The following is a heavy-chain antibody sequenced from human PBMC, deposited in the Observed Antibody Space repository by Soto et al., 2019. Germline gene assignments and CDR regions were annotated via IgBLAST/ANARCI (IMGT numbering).Heavy chain of an antibody. CDR2: INHSGST. CDR3: GRLRFWSRVYGMDV. Sequence: SETLSLTCAVYGGSFSGYYWSWIRQPPGKGLEWIGEINHSGSTNYNPSLKSRVTISVDTSKNQFSLKLSSVTAADTAVYYCGRLRFWSRVYGMDVWGQGTTVTVSS. V-gene: IGHV4-34*01. D-gene: IGHD3-3*01. CDR1: GGSFSGYY. J-gene: IGHJ6*02.